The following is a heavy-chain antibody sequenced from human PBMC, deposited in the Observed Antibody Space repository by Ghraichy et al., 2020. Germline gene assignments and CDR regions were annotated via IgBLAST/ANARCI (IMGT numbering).Heavy chain of an antibody. J-gene: IGHJ4*03. CDR2: INRFSSTI. D-gene: IGHD1-26*01. CDR3: ARDFIMVGSPSIRKDFDY. CDR1: GFTFSDYS. Sequence: GASLRLSCAASGFTFSDYSMNWVRQAPGKGLEWVEYINRFSSTIYYADSVKGRFTISRNNAKNSLYLQMNSLRAEDTAVYYCARDFIMVGSPSIRKDFDYWGHGTLVTVSS. V-gene: IGHV3-48*01.